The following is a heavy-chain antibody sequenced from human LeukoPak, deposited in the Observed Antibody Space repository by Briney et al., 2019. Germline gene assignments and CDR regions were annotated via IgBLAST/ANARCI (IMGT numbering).Heavy chain of an antibody. CDR3: DAYYYYYMDV. Sequence: PSETLSLTCTVSGGSGSSDSWSWIRQPPGQGLEWIGYISYSGSTSYNPSLKSRVTISVDPSKSQLSLCYCARRTRSFSYTYGDAYYYYYMDVWGKGTTVIVS. J-gene: IGHJ6*03. CDR2: ISYSGST. D-gene: IGHD5-18*01. V-gene: IGHV4-59*02. CDR1: GGSGSSDS.